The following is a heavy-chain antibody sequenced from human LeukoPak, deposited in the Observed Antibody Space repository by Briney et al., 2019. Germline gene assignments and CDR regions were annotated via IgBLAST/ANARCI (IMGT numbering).Heavy chain of an antibody. CDR1: GGSISSYY. J-gene: IGHJ2*01. Sequence: SETLSLTCTVSGGSISSYYWSWIRQPPGKGLEWIGYIYYSGSTNYNPSLKSRVTISVDTSRNQFSLKLSSVTAADTAVYYCARGPLAWYFDLWXRGTLVTVSS. CDR2: IYYSGST. V-gene: IGHV4-59*01. CDR3: ARGPLAWYFDL.